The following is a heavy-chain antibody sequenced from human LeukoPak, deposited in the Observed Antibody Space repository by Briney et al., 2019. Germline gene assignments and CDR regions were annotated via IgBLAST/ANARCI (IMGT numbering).Heavy chain of an antibody. CDR3: ARRAGAAMYIDY. Sequence: GGSLRLSCAASGFTFSDCYMSWIRQAPGKGLEWVSYIGSSGSTIYYADSVKGRFTISRDNAKNSLYLQMNSLRAEDTAVYYCARRAGAAMYIDYWGQGTLVTVSS. J-gene: IGHJ4*02. CDR1: GFTFSDCY. V-gene: IGHV3-11*01. CDR2: IGSSGSTI. D-gene: IGHD2-2*01.